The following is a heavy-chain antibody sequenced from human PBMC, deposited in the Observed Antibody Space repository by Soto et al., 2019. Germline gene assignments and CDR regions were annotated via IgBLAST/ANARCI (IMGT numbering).Heavy chain of an antibody. CDR2: ISYDGSNK. CDR3: AKGDWFDP. V-gene: IGHV3-30*18. Sequence: GSLRLSCAASGFTFSNYGMHWVRQAPGKGLEWVAVISYDGSNKYYADSVKGRFSISRDNSKNTLYLQMNSLRAEDTAVYYYAKGDWFDPWGQGTLVTVS. J-gene: IGHJ5*02. CDR1: GFTFSNYG.